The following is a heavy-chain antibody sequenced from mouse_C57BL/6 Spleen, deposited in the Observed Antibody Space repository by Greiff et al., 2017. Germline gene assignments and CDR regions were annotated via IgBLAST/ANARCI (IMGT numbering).Heavy chain of an antibody. CDR3: ARSAGVAGNYFDY. CDR1: GYSFTGYY. V-gene: IGHV1-42*01. J-gene: IGHJ2*01. D-gene: IGHD1-1*01. Sequence: VQLQQSGPELVKPGASVKISCKASGYSFTGYYMNWVKQSPEKSLEWIGEINPSTGGTTYNQKFKAKATLTVDKSSSTAYMQLKSLTSEDSAVYYCARSAGVAGNYFDYWGQGTTLTVSS. CDR2: INPSTGGT.